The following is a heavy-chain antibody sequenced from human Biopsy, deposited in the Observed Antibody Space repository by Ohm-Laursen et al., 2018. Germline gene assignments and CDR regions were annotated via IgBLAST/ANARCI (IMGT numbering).Heavy chain of an antibody. CDR2: IYNSETT. Sequence: TLSLTCTVSGDSISTSTPYYWAWLRQPPGKGLEWIGSIYNSETTFYNPSLKSRVAISVDTSTNQFSLKVSSVTAADTALCYCARHPTGFWFDPWGHGTLVTVSS. V-gene: IGHV4-39*01. CDR3: ARHPTGFWFDP. CDR1: GDSISTSTPYY. J-gene: IGHJ5*02.